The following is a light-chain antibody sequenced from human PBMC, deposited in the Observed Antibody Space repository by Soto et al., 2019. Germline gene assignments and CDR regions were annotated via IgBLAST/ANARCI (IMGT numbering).Light chain of an antibody. J-gene: IGKJ5*01. CDR1: QSVDNY. Sequence: PGERATLSCRASQSVDNYLAWYQQKPGQAPRLLIYDVSNRATGIPARFSGSGSGTDFTLTISSLEPGDFAVYYCQQRNDWQVTLGQGTRLEIK. CDR2: DVS. CDR3: QQRNDWQVT. V-gene: IGKV3-11*01.